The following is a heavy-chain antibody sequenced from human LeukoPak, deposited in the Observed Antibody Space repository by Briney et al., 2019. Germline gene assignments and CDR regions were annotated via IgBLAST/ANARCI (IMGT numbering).Heavy chain of an antibody. J-gene: IGHJ4*02. Sequence: PGGSLRLSCAASGFTFRTYSMNWVRQAPGKGLEWVASISSTSTYVYYADSVKGRFTISRDNTKNSLFLQMNSLTAEDTAVYYCARFYDWGQGTLVTVSS. V-gene: IGHV3-21*03. CDR2: ISSTSTYV. D-gene: IGHD5/OR15-5a*01. CDR1: GFTFRTYS. CDR3: ARFYD.